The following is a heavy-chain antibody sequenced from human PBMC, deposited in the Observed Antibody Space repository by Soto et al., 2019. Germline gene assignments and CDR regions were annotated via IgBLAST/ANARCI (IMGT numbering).Heavy chain of an antibody. CDR2: IWYDGSNK. D-gene: IGHD2-15*01. V-gene: IGHV3-33*08. CDR1: RFTFNNYG. CDR3: ARADCTGAYCYSWPFNYGVDV. J-gene: IGHJ6*02. Sequence: QVQLVESGGGVVQPGGSLRLSCTTSRFTFNNYGMHWVRQAPGKGLEWVAIIWYDGSNKYYADSVKGRFTISRDNSKNTLYLQMNSRRAEDTALYYCARADCTGAYCYSWPFNYGVDVWGQGTTVTVSS.